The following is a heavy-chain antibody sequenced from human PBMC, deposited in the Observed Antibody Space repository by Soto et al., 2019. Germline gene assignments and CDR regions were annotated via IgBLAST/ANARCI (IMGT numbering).Heavy chain of an antibody. CDR1: GYTFTSYA. V-gene: IGHV1-3*01. D-gene: IGHD2-2*02. CDR2: INAGNGNT. J-gene: IGHJ6*03. Sequence: QVQLVQSGAEVKKPGASVKVSCKASGYTFTSYAMHWVRQAPGQRLEWMGWINAGNGNTKYSQKFQGRVTITRDTSASTAYMELSSLRSEDTAVYYCSRGFVVVPADILSDYYRDVWGKGTTVTVSS. CDR3: SRGFVVVPADILSDYYRDV.